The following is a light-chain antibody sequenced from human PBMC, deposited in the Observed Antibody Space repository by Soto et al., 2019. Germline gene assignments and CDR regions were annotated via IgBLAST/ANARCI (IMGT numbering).Light chain of an antibody. Sequence: AIRMTQSPSSLSASTGDRVTITCRASQGISSYLAWYQQKPGKAPKLLIYAASSLQSGVPSRFSGSGSETDFTLSISSLQPEDFATYFCQQIYSAPLTFGGGTKVDIK. CDR2: AAS. CDR1: QGISSY. V-gene: IGKV1-8*01. CDR3: QQIYSAPLT. J-gene: IGKJ4*01.